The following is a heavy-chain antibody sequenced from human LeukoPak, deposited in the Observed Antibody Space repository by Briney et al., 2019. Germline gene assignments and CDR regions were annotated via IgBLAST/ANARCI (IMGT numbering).Heavy chain of an antibody. CDR3: AREEDYDSSGYSVNYFDY. V-gene: IGHV3-30-3*01. CDR2: ISYDGSNK. D-gene: IGHD3-22*01. CDR1: GFTFSSYA. Sequence: GGSLRLFCAASGFTFSSYAMHWVRQAPGKGLEWVAVISYDGSNKYYADSVKGRFTISRDNSKNTLYLQMNSLRAEDTAVYYCAREEDYDSSGYSVNYFDYWGQGTLVTVSS. J-gene: IGHJ4*02.